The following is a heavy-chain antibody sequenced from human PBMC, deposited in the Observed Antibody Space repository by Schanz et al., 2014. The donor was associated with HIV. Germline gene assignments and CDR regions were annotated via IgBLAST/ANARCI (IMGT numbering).Heavy chain of an antibody. Sequence: DVQLVESGGSLVQPGGSLRLSCAASGFRFRSYWMSWVRQAPGKGLEWVANIKEDGIEKYYVDSVKGRFTISRDNSKNTLYLDINSLGAEDTAVYYCAKADEIRHFDWYHPPFDSWGQGTLVTVSS. CDR1: GFRFRSYW. CDR2: IKEDGIEK. V-gene: IGHV3-7*03. J-gene: IGHJ4*02. D-gene: IGHD3-9*01. CDR3: AKADEIRHFDWYHPPFDS.